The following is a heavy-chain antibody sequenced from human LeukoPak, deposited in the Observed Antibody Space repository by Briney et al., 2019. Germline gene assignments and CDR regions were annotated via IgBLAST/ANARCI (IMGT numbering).Heavy chain of an antibody. J-gene: IGHJ4*02. CDR3: AKGGGSGWYAEGALDY. Sequence: PGGSLRLSCAASGFTFSSYAMSWVRQAPGKGLEWVLAISGSGGSTYYADSVKGRFTISRDNSKNTLYLQMNSLRAEDTAVYYCAKGGGSGWYAEGALDYWGQGTLVTVSS. V-gene: IGHV3-23*01. CDR1: GFTFSSYA. CDR2: ISGSGGST. D-gene: IGHD6-19*01.